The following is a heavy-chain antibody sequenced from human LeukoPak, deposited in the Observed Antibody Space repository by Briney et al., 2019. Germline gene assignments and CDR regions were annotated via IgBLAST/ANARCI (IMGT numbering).Heavy chain of an antibody. CDR3: ARSSPLRAIDAFDI. CDR2: ISAYNGNT. D-gene: IGHD6-6*01. CDR1: GYTFTSYG. Sequence: GASVKVSCKASGYTFTSYGISWVRQAPGQGLEWMGWISAYNGNTNYAQKLQGRVTMTTDTSTSTAYMELRSLRSDDTAVYYCARSSPLRAIDAFDIWGQGTMVTVSS. V-gene: IGHV1-18*01. J-gene: IGHJ3*02.